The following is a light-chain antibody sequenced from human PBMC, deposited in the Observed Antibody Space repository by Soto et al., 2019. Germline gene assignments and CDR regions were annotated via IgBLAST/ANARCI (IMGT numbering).Light chain of an antibody. CDR3: SSYTGSGTF. CDR1: SSDVGGYDQ. Sequence: QSALTQPASVSGSPGQSIAISCTGTSSDVGGYDQVSWYQQHPGKAPKLMIYGVTTRPSGVSNRFSGSKSGNTASLTISGLQAEDEADYYCSSYTGSGTFFGGGTKVTVL. V-gene: IGLV2-14*01. J-gene: IGLJ2*01. CDR2: GVT.